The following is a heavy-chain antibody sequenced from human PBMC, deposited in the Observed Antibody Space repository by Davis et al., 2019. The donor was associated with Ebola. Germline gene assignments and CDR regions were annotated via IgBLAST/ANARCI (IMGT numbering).Heavy chain of an antibody. CDR3: ARGSGWYTEYYFDY. V-gene: IGHV3-66*01. CDR2: IYSIDTT. CDR1: GFIVSSTY. J-gene: IGHJ4*02. D-gene: IGHD6-19*01. Sequence: GESLKISCAASGFIVSSTYMSWVRQAPGKGLEWVSGIYSIDTTYYADSVKGRFSIPTDNSKNTLYLQMNSLREGDTAVYYCARGSGWYTEYYFDYWGQGTLVTVSS.